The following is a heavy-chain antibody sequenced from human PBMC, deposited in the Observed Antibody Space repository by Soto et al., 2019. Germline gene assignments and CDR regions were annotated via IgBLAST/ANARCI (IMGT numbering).Heavy chain of an antibody. J-gene: IGHJ6*02. D-gene: IGHD2-21*01. V-gene: IGHV1-69*01. CDR1: GGTFSSYA. CDR2: IIPIFGTA. CDR3: AGATVVLNEFSYGMDV. Sequence: QVQLVQSGAEVKKPGSSVKVSCKASGGTFSSYAISWVRQAPGQGLEWMGGIIPIFGTANYAQKFQGRVTITADEFTSTAHMELRSLSIEDTAVYYCAGATVVLNEFSYGMDVWGPGATVNVFS.